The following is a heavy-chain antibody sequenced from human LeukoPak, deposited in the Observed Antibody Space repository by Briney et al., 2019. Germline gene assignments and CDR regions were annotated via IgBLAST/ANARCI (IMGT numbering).Heavy chain of an antibody. V-gene: IGHV3-30*18. CDR1: GFTFSSYG. Sequence: GGSLRLSCAASGFTFSSYGMHWVRQAPGKGLEWVAVISYDGSNKYYADSVKGRFTISRDNSKNTLYLQMNSLRAEDTAVYYCAKDHSSGWSFDYWGQGTLVTVSS. CDR2: ISYDGSNK. D-gene: IGHD6-19*01. CDR3: AKDHSSGWSFDY. J-gene: IGHJ4*02.